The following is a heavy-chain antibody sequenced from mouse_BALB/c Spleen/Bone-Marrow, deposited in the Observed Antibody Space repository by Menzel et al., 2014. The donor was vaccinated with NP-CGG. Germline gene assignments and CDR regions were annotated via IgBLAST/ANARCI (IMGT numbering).Heavy chain of an antibody. CDR3: AREVRGDFDY. CDR1: GYTFTNYW. CDR2: IYPGGGYT. V-gene: IGHV1-63*02. J-gene: IGHJ2*01. D-gene: IGHD2-14*01. Sequence: VQLQQSGAELVRPGTSVKISCKASGYTFTNYWLGLVKQRPGHGLEWIGDIYPGGGYTNYNEKFKGKATLTADTSSSTAYMQLSSLTSEDSAVYFCAREVRGDFDYWGQGTTLTVSS.